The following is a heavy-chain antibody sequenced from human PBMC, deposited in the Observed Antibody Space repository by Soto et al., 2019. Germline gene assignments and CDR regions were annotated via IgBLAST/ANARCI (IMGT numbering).Heavy chain of an antibody. J-gene: IGHJ4*02. V-gene: IGHV3-74*01. Sequence: GGSLRLSCAASGFTFSSYWMHWVRQAPGKGLVWVSRINSDGSSTSYADSVKGRFTISRDNAKNTLYLQMNSLRAEDTAVYYRARSRGVNSVRSGPSFVPHFVVLDYGAQGTLVPVS. D-gene: IGHD3-22*01. CDR3: ARSRGVNSVRSGPSFVPHFVVLDY. CDR1: GFTFSSYW. CDR2: INSDGSST.